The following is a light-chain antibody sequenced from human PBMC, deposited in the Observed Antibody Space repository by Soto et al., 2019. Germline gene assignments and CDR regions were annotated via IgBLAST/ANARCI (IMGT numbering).Light chain of an antibody. CDR1: SSNIGRNY. V-gene: IGLV1-47*02. J-gene: IGLJ2*01. CDR2: SHN. CDR3: ATWDDDVSGVV. Sequence: QSVLPQTPSVSGTPGQTVTISCSGSSSNIGRNYVSWYQQLPGADPKLLMYSHNIRPSGVPDRFSASTSGTSASLVISGLRYEDEADYHCATWDDDVSGVVFGGGTQLTVL.